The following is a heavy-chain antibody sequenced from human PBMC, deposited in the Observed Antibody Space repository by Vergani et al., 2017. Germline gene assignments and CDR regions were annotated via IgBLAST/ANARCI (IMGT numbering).Heavy chain of an antibody. CDR2: IYPGDSDT. Sequence: EVQLVQSGAEVKKPGESLKISCKGSGYSFTSYWIGWVRQMPGKGLEWMGIIYPGDSDTRYSTSFQGQVTISADKSISTAYLQWSSLKASDPAMYYCAIVVVPAATYNWFDPWGQGTLVTVSS. J-gene: IGHJ5*02. CDR1: GYSFTSYW. CDR3: AIVVVPAATYNWFDP. V-gene: IGHV5-51*01. D-gene: IGHD2-2*01.